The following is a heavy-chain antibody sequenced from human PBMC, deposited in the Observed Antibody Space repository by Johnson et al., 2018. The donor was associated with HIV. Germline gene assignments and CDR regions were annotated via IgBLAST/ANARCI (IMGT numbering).Heavy chain of an antibody. Sequence: VQLVESGGGVVQPGRSLRLSCAASGFTFSSYWMSWVRQAPGKGLEWVANIKQDGSEKYYVDSVKGRFTISRDNAKNSLYLQMNSLRAEDTAVYYCARVGWAAEGTGAFDIWGQGTMVTVSS. CDR2: IKQDGSEK. D-gene: IGHD3-10*01. J-gene: IGHJ3*02. V-gene: IGHV3-7*01. CDR1: GFTFSSYW. CDR3: ARVGWAAEGTGAFDI.